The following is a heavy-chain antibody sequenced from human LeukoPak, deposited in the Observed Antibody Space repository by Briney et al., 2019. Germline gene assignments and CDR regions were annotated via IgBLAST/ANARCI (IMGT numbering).Heavy chain of an antibody. Sequence: PGGSLRLSCAASEFTFTSYEMNWVRQAPGKGLEWVSYISSSGSTIYYADSVKGRFTISRDNAKNSLYPQMNSLRAGDTAVYYCARDSFRGSYSDYWGQGTLVTVSS. V-gene: IGHV3-48*03. J-gene: IGHJ4*02. D-gene: IGHD1-26*01. CDR2: ISSSGSTI. CDR1: EFTFTSYE. CDR3: ARDSFRGSYSDY.